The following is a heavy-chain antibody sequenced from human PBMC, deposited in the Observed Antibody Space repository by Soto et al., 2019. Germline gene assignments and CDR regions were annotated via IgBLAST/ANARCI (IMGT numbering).Heavy chain of an antibody. CDR1: GFTFSNAW. Sequence: EVQLVESGGGLVKPGGSLRLSCAASGFTFSNAWMSWVRQAPGKGLEWVGRIKSKTDGGTTDYAAPVKGRFTISRDDSKNTLYLQMNSLKTEDTAVYYCTTLVGLQQLVPFDYWGQGTLVTVSS. CDR3: TTLVGLQQLVPFDY. CDR2: IKSKTDGGTT. J-gene: IGHJ4*02. V-gene: IGHV3-15*01. D-gene: IGHD6-13*01.